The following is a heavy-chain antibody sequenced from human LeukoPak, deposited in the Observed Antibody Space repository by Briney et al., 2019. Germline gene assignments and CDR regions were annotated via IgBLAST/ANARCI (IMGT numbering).Heavy chain of an antibody. Sequence: SETLSLTCAVSVDSISTGDYYWSSIRQHPGKGLEWIGYIYYSGSTNYNLSFKSRVTISVDTSKNQFSLKLSSVTAADTAVYYCARLYTSFRAFDIWGQGTMVTVSS. D-gene: IGHD6-6*01. V-gene: IGHV4-31*11. CDR2: IYYSGST. CDR1: VDSISTGDYY. J-gene: IGHJ3*02. CDR3: ARLYTSFRAFDI.